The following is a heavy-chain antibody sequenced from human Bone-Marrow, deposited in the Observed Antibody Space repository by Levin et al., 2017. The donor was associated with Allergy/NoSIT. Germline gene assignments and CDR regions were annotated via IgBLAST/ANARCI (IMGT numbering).Heavy chain of an antibody. J-gene: IGHJ4*02. CDR3: KTTNWLSAHNFDY. Sequence: GGSLRLSCAASGFTFKNYAMHWVRQAPGKGLEWVASITYDGRYKYYADSVKGRFTISRDNSRNTLHLQMDSLSPEDRSLYYCKTTNWLSAHNFDYWGQGTLVTVSS. CDR2: ITYDGRYK. CDR1: GFTFKNYA. V-gene: IGHV3-30*03. D-gene: IGHD1-1*01.